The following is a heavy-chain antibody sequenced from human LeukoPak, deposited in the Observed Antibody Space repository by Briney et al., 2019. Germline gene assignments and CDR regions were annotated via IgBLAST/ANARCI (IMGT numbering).Heavy chain of an antibody. D-gene: IGHD3-16*01. J-gene: IGHJ5*02. V-gene: IGHV4-39*01. Sequence: SETLSLTCTVSGGSISSTNFYWGWIRQPPGKGLEWIGTISYSGNTDYNPSLRSRVTISVDTSNNQFSLRLGSVTAADTAVYHCARVPVGGSLDPWGQGTLVTVSS. CDR3: ARVPVGGSLDP. CDR1: GGSISSTNFY. CDR2: ISYSGNT.